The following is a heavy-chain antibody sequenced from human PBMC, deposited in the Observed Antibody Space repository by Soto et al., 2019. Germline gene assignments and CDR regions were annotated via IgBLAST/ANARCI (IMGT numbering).Heavy chain of an antibody. CDR2: IYYSGST. CDR1: GGSISSYY. D-gene: IGHD3-3*01. CDR3: ASTAGYYDFWSGYYNNDAFDI. Sequence: SETLSLTCTVSGGSISSYYWSWIRQPPGKGLEWIGYIYYSGSTNYNPSLKSRVTISVDTSKNQFSLKLSSVTAADTAVYYCASTAGYYDFWSGYYNNDAFDIWGQGTMVT. V-gene: IGHV4-59*01. J-gene: IGHJ3*02.